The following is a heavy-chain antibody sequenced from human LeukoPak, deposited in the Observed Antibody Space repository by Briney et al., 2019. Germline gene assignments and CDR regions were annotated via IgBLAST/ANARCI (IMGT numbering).Heavy chain of an antibody. CDR1: GFIVRSNH. Sequence: PGGSLRLSCAAFGFIVRSNHINWVRQAPGKGLEWVSITYSGDTTYYADSVKGRFTISRDSSKNTLFLQMNRLRPEDAAVYYCAKAPVTTCRGAYCYPFDYWGQGTLVTVSS. D-gene: IGHD2-21*01. CDR2: TYSGDTT. J-gene: IGHJ4*02. V-gene: IGHV3-53*01. CDR3: AKAPVTTCRGAYCYPFDY.